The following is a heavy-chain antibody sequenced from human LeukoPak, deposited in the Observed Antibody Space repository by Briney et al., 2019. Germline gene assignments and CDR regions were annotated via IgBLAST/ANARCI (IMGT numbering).Heavy chain of an antibody. CDR3: ARELERHNAFDI. CDR2: IIHDGNNK. CDR1: GFTFINYG. V-gene: IGHV3-30*03. D-gene: IGHD1-1*01. Sequence: GRSLRLSCAASGFTFINYGMHWVRQAPGKGLEWLAVIIHDGNNKYYADSVKGRFTISRDNSKNTLYLQMNGLRPEDTAVYYCARELERHNAFDIWGQGTMVTVSS. J-gene: IGHJ3*02.